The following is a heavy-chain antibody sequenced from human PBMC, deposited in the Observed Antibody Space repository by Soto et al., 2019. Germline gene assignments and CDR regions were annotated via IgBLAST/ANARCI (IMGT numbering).Heavy chain of an antibody. CDR2: ISGSGGST. V-gene: IGHV3-23*01. J-gene: IGHJ4*02. Sequence: PGGSPRLSCAASGFTFSSYAMSWVRQAPGKGLEWVSAISGSGGSTYYADSVKGRFTISRDNSKNTLYLQMNSLRAEDTAVYYCAKAGDSSGYYYEGFDYWGQGTLVTVSS. D-gene: IGHD3-22*01. CDR1: GFTFSSYA. CDR3: AKAGDSSGYYYEGFDY.